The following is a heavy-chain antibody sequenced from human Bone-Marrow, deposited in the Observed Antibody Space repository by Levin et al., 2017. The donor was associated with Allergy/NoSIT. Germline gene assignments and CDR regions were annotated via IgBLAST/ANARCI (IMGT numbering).Heavy chain of an antibody. Sequence: PGGSLRLSCASSFFPLLLSFLPFFLPSPLKGLVWVSGLNSDGTSTTYADSVKGRFTISRDIAKNTLYLQMNSLRAEDTAVYYCARDSAKWELPIDYWGQGTLVAVSS. V-gene: IGHV3-74*01. CDR1: FFPLLLSF. D-gene: IGHD1-26*01. J-gene: IGHJ4*02. CDR2: LNSDGTST. CDR3: ARDSAKWELPIDY.